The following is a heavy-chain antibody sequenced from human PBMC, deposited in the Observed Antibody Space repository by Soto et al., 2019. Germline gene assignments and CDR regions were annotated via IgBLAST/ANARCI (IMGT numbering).Heavy chain of an antibody. CDR2: ISYDGSNK. CDR1: GFTFSSYG. Sequence: QVQLVESGGGVVQPGRSLRLSCAASGFTFSSYGMHWVRQAPGKGLEWVAVISYDGSNKYYADSVKGRFTISRDNSKNTHYMQMNRLRREATVVYYCAREGGYYGSGSYSVGENYYGMDVWGQGTTVTVSS. V-gene: IGHV3-30*03. CDR3: AREGGYYGSGSYSVGENYYGMDV. D-gene: IGHD3-10*01. J-gene: IGHJ6*02.